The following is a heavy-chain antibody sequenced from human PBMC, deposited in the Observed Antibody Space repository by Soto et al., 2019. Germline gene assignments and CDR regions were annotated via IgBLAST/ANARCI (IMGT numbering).Heavy chain of an antibody. CDR2: IYYSGST. J-gene: IGHJ3*02. D-gene: IGHD3-9*01. CDR1: GGSIGMYY. V-gene: IGHV4-59*01. Sequence: SETLAHTCTLSGGSIGMYYWSWIRQRLGKGLEWIGYIYYSGSTNYNPSLKSRVTISVDTSKNQFSLKLSSVTTADTPVYDRERANCCLDCIEIWGRGKM. CDR3: ERANCCLDCIEI.